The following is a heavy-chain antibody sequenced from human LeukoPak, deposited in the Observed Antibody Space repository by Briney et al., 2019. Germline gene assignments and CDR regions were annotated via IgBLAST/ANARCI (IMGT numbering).Heavy chain of an antibody. CDR1: GFTFSNYA. CDR3: ARASGYAYFDY. Sequence: GGSLRLSCAASGFTFSNYAMNWVRQAPGKGLEWVANIKQDGSEKYYVDSVKGRFTISRDNAKNSLYLQMNSLRAEDTAVYYCARASGYAYFDYWGQGTLVTVSS. CDR2: IKQDGSEK. V-gene: IGHV3-7*01. D-gene: IGHD1-1*01. J-gene: IGHJ4*02.